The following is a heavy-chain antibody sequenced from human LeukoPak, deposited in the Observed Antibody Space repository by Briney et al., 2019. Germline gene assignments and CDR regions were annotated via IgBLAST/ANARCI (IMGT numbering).Heavy chain of an antibody. J-gene: IGHJ2*01. D-gene: IGHD6-13*01. CDR1: GGSISSYY. CDR2: IYTSGST. Sequence: SETLSLTCTVSGGSISSYYWSWIRQPAGKGLEWIGRIYTSGSTNYNPSLKGRVTMSVDTSKNQFSLKLSSVTAADTAVYYCARGSGYSSSWPGGDYWYFDLWGRGTLVTVSS. V-gene: IGHV4-4*07. CDR3: ARGSGYSSSWPGGDYWYFDL.